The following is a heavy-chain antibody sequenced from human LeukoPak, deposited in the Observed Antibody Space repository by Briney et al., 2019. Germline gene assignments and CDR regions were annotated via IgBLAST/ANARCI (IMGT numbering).Heavy chain of an antibody. Sequence: GASVKVSCKTSGYTFTYYYMYWVRQAPGQGLEWMGWINPNSGGTNYAQNFQGRITMTRDTSINTDYIELSRLRSDDTAVYYCARVLHVNYAAFDIWGQGTMVTVSS. CDR1: GYTFTYYY. J-gene: IGHJ3*02. CDR2: INPNSGGT. CDR3: ARVLHVNYAAFDI. D-gene: IGHD4-11*01. V-gene: IGHV1-2*02.